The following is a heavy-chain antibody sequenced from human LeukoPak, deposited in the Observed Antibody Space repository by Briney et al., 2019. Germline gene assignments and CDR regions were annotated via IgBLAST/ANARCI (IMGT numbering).Heavy chain of an antibody. J-gene: IGHJ4*02. CDR2: IDGSGSS. CDR3: ARDGGGRLEYFFDY. D-gene: IGHD3-3*01. CDR1: GYSISSGYL. Sequence: SETLSLTCTVSGYSISSGYLWGWIRQPPGKGLEWIGSIDGSGSSYYNPSLKSRVIISVDTSKNQFSLKLNSVTAADTAVYFCARDGGGRLEYFFDYWGQGTLVTVSS. V-gene: IGHV4-38-2*02.